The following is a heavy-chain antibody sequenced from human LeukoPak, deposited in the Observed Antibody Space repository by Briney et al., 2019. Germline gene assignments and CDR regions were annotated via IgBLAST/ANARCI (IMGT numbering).Heavy chain of an antibody. J-gene: IGHJ4*02. CDR2: ISSSSGYI. Sequence: GGSLRLSCAASGFTFSSYSMNWVRQAPGKGLEWVSSISSSSGYIYYADSVKGRFTISRDNAKNSLYLQMNSLRAEDTAVYYCARDKSDGGYFDYWGQGTLVTVSS. D-gene: IGHD3-10*01. CDR3: ARDKSDGGYFDY. CDR1: GFTFSSYS. V-gene: IGHV3-21*01.